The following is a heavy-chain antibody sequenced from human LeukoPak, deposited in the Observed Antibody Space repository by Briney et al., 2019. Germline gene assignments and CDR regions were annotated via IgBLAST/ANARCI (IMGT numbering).Heavy chain of an antibody. J-gene: IGHJ4*02. Sequence: GGSLRLSCAASGFTFSDYYMSWIRQAPGKGLEWVPYISSSGSTIYYADSVKGRFTISRDNAKNSLYLQMNSLRAEDTAVYYCARLNYYDSSGYYYVVYWGQGTLVTVSS. D-gene: IGHD3-22*01. V-gene: IGHV3-11*01. CDR2: ISSSGSTI. CDR3: ARLNYYDSSGYYYVVY. CDR1: GFTFSDYY.